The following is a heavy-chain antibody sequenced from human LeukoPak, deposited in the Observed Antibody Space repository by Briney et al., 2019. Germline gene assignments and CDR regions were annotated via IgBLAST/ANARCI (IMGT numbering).Heavy chain of an antibody. V-gene: IGHV3-30*18. D-gene: IGHD4-17*01. CDR2: ISYDGSNK. CDR1: GFTFSSYG. CDR3: AKEGSTAAFDY. Sequence: GGSLRLSCAASGFTFSSYGMHWVRQAPGKGLEWVAVISYDGSNKYYADSVKGRFTISRDNSKNTLYLQMNSLRAEDTAVYYCAKEGSTAAFDYWGQGTLVTVSS. J-gene: IGHJ4*02.